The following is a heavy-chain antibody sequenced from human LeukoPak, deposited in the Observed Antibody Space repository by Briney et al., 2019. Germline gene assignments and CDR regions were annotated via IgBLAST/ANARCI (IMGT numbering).Heavy chain of an antibody. D-gene: IGHD4-17*01. CDR3: SAEPRSLLY. Sequence: GSLRLSCAASGFTVSSNYMSWVRQAPGKGLEWVSVIYSGGSTYYADSVKGRFTISRDNAKNSLYLQLNSLRPEDTALYYCSAEPRSLLYWGHGTLVTVSS. J-gene: IGHJ4*01. CDR2: IYSGGST. V-gene: IGHV3-53*01. CDR1: GFTVSSNY.